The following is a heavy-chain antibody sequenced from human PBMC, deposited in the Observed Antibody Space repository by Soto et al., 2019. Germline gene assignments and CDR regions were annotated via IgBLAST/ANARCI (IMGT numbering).Heavy chain of an antibody. J-gene: IGHJ6*02. CDR2: INAGNGNT. Sequence: ASVKVSCKASGDTFTSYAMHWVRQAPGQRLEWMGWINAGNGNTKYSQKFQGRVTITRDTSASTAYMELSSLRSEDTAVYYCARTVGYYYGMAVWGQGTTVTVSS. CDR1: GDTFTSYA. CDR3: ARTVGYYYGMAV. D-gene: IGHD4-17*01. V-gene: IGHV1-3*01.